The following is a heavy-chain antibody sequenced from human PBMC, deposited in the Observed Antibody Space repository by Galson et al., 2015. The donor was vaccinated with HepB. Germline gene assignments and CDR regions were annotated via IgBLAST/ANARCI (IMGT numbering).Heavy chain of an antibody. J-gene: IGHJ4*02. V-gene: IGHV3-30*04. CDR1: GFTFSSYA. Sequence: SLRLSCAASGFTFSSYAMHWVRQAPGKGLEWVAVISYDGSNKYYADSVKGRFTISRDNSKNTLYLQMNSLRAEDTSVYYCARDGPYLDYWGQGTLVTVSS. CDR3: ARDGPYLDY. CDR2: ISYDGSNK.